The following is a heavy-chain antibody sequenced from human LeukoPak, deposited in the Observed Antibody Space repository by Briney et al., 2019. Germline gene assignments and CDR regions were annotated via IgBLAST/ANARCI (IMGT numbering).Heavy chain of an antibody. V-gene: IGHV3-23*01. CDR3: AKAPATGEGYYFYYMDV. J-gene: IGHJ6*03. Sequence: GGSLRLSCAASGFASGFTFSDYAVSWVRQAPGKGPEWVASVNGRGATTYYADSVRGRFTISRDNSKNTLYLQMISLGADDTAIYFCAKAPATGEGYYFYYMDVWGKGTTVAVSS. CDR2: VNGRGATT. CDR1: GFTFSDYA. D-gene: IGHD7-27*01.